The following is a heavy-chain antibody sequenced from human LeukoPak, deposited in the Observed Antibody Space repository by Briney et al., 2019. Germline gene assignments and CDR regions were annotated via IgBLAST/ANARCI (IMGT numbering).Heavy chain of an antibody. J-gene: IGHJ4*02. CDR3: ARQKSGSGDY. Sequence: GGSLRLSCVASGFTLSSYYMHWVRQVPGKGLVWVSCINGDGSSTKYADSVKGRFTISRDNAKNTLYLQMNSLRAEDTAVYYCARQKSGSGDYWGQGTLVTVSS. CDR2: INGDGSST. CDR1: GFTLSSYY. V-gene: IGHV3-74*01. D-gene: IGHD1-26*01.